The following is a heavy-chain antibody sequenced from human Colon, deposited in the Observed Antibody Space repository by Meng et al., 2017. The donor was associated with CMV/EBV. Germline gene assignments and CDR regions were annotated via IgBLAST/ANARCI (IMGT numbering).Heavy chain of an antibody. V-gene: IGHV3-30*02. CDR1: GFTFSAYG. J-gene: IGHJ4*02. CDR3: LRDSWTD. CDR2: ILNDGISK. D-gene: IGHD3/OR15-3a*01. Sequence: QVRSVWAGGGLVQPGGSLGLSWAGSGFTFSAYGMHWARQAPGKGLEWVTFILNDGISKYYADSVKGRFTISRDNSKNILYLQINGLRNEDTAVYYCLRDSWTDWGQGTLVTVSS.